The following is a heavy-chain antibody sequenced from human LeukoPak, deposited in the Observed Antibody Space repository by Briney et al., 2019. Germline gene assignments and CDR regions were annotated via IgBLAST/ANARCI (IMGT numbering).Heavy chain of an antibody. J-gene: IGHJ4*02. V-gene: IGHV3-23*01. CDR3: AADYYGSGSYYNRPIDY. CDR1: GFTFSSYA. D-gene: IGHD3-10*01. CDR2: ISGSAGST. Sequence: PGGSLRLSCAASGFTFSSYAMSWVRQAPGKGLEWVSAISGSAGSTYYADSVKGRFTISRDNSKNTLYLQMNSLRAEDTAVYYCAADYYGSGSYYNRPIDYWGQGTLVTVSS.